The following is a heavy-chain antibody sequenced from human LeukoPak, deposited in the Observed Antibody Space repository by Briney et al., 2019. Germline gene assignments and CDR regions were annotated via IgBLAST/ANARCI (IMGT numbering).Heavy chain of an antibody. CDR1: GFTFSSYS. Sequence: PGGSLRLSCAASGFTFSSYSMTWVRQAPGKGLEWVANIKEDGSEKYYVDSVTGRFTISRDNAKNLLYLQMNSLRAEDAAVYYCAKTDSGSYHFDYWGQGTLVTVSS. J-gene: IGHJ4*02. CDR3: AKTDSGSYHFDY. CDR2: IKEDGSEK. V-gene: IGHV3-7*01. D-gene: IGHD1-26*01.